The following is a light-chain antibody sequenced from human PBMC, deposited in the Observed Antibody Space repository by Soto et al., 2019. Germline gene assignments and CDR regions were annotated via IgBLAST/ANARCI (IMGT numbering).Light chain of an antibody. Sequence: EIVLTQSPGTLSLSPGERATLSCRASQSVSSSYLAWYQQKPGQAPRLLIYGASSRATGIPDRFSGSGSGTDFTLTIRRLEPEDFAVYYCQQYGSCPIFGPGTKVDIK. V-gene: IGKV3-20*01. CDR3: QQYGSCPI. J-gene: IGKJ3*01. CDR2: GAS. CDR1: QSVSSSY.